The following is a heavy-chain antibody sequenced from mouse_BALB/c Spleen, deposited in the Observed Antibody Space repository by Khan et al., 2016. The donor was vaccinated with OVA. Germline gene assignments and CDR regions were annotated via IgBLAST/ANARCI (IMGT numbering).Heavy chain of an antibody. V-gene: IGHV9-1*02. Sequence: QIQLVQSGPELKKPGETVKISCKASGYTFTNYGMNWVKQAPGKGLKWMGWINTYTGEPTYADDFKGRFAFSLETSASTAYLQINNLKNEDMATYFCAREKLGWAMDDWGQGTSVTVSS. J-gene: IGHJ4*01. D-gene: IGHD4-1*01. CDR3: AREKLGWAMDD. CDR2: INTYTGEP. CDR1: GYTFTNYG.